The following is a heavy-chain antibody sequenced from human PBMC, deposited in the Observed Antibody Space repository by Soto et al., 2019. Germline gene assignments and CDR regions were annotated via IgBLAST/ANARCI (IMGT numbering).Heavy chain of an antibody. CDR2: IYYSGST. CDR1: GGSISSGGYY. J-gene: IGHJ6*03. Sequence: SETLSLTCTVSGGSISSGGYYWSWIRQHPGKGLEWIGYIYYSGSTYYNPSLKSRVTISVDTSKNQFSLKLSSVTAADTAVYYCARLTGRYYYYYMDVWGKGTTVTVSS. CDR3: ARLTGRYYYYYMDV. V-gene: IGHV4-31*03.